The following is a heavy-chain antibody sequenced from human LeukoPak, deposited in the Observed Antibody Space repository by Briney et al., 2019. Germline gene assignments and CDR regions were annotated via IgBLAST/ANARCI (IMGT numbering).Heavy chain of an antibody. V-gene: IGHV1-24*01. CDR3: ARDSSYDSNPYYGMDV. D-gene: IGHD3-22*01. CDR1: GYTLTELS. Sequence: ASVKVSCKVSGYTLTELSMHWVRQAPGKGLEWMGGFDPEDGETIYAQKFQGRVTMTRDTSTSTVYMELSSLRSEDTAVYYCARDSSYDSNPYYGMDVWGQGTTVTVSS. CDR2: FDPEDGET. J-gene: IGHJ6*02.